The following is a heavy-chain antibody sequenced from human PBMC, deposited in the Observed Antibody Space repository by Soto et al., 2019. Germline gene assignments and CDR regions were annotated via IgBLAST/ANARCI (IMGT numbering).Heavy chain of an antibody. Sequence: GRSHILSWASAGCNVGNTCGMLGRQAPGKGLEWVSVIYSGGSTYYADSVKGRFTISRDNSKNTLYLQMNSLRAEDTAVYYCARSGYSYGPLDYWGQGTLVTVSS. J-gene: IGHJ4*02. V-gene: IGHV3-53*01. CDR2: IYSGGST. D-gene: IGHD5-18*01. CDR3: ARSGYSYGPLDY. CDR1: GCNVGNTC.